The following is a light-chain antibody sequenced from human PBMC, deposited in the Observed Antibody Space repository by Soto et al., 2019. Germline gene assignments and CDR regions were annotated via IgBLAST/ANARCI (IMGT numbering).Light chain of an antibody. CDR2: GAS. V-gene: IGKV3-20*01. J-gene: IGKJ2*01. CDR3: QQYGGSPLYT. CDR1: QSVSSN. Sequence: EIVLTQSPATLSLSPGERATLSCRASQSVSSNLAWYQQKPGQAPRLLIYGASSRATGIPDRFSGSGSGTDFTLTISRLEPEDFAVYYCQQYGGSPLYTFGQGTKVDIK.